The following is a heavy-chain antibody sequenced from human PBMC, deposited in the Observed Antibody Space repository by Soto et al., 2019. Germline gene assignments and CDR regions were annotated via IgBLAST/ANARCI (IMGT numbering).Heavy chain of an antibody. CDR3: ARAIGSWFDY. V-gene: IGHV3-13*01. J-gene: IGHJ4*02. CDR1: GFTFSSYD. Sequence: GGSLRLSCAASGFTFSSYDMHWVRQATGKGLEWVSAIGTAGDTYYSGSVKGRFTISRENARNSLYFQMNNLRAGDTAVYYRARAIGSWFDYWGQGTLVTVSS. CDR2: IGTAGDT. D-gene: IGHD6-13*01.